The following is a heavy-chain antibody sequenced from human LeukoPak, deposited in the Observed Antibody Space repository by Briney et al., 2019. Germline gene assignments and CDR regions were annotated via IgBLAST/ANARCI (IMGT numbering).Heavy chain of an antibody. Sequence: GGSLRLSCAASGFTFSSYWMSWVRQSPGKGLEWVANIKQDGSEKYYVDSVKGRFTISRDNAKHSLYLQMNSLRAEDTAVYYCARDRFSVIGASAFDHWGQGTLVTVSS. CDR2: IKQDGSEK. D-gene: IGHD2/OR15-2a*01. CDR3: ARDRFSVIGASAFDH. J-gene: IGHJ4*02. CDR1: GFTFSSYW. V-gene: IGHV3-7*01.